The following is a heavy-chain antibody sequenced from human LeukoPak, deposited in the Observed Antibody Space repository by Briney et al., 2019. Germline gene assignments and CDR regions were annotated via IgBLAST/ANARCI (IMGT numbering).Heavy chain of an antibody. CDR2: IDASDSYT. V-gene: IGHV5-10-1*01. J-gene: IGHJ4*02. CDR3: ARLRDGSLDF. Sequence: GESLKISCKGSGYNFTAYWISWVLQMLGKGLEWMGRIDASDSYTNYRPPFQGHVIISTDKSITTAYLQWSSLKASDTAMYYCARLRDGSLDFWGQGTLVSVSS. CDR1: GYNFTAYW.